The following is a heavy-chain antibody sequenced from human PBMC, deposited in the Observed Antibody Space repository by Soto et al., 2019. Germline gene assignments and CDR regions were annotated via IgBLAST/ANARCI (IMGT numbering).Heavy chain of an antibody. V-gene: IGHV4-39*01. Sequence: SETLSLTCTVSGGSISSSSYYWGWIRQPPGKGLEWIGSIYYSGSTYYNPSLKSRVTISVDTSKNQFSLKLSSVTAADTAVYYCARRKRKVIVVVPAQESFDYWGQGTLVTVSS. J-gene: IGHJ4*02. D-gene: IGHD2-2*01. CDR2: IYYSGST. CDR3: ARRKRKVIVVVPAQESFDY. CDR1: GGSISSSSYY.